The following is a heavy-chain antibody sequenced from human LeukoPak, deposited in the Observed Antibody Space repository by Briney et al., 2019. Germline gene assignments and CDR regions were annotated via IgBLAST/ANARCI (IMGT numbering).Heavy chain of an antibody. CDR2: IYTSGST. V-gene: IGHV4-61*02. D-gene: IGHD3-10*01. Sequence: SETLSLTCTVSGGSISSGSYYWSWIRQPAGKGLEWIGRIYTSGSTNYNPSLKSRVSISVDTSKNQFSLKLSSVTAADTAVYYCARMDWGAFDIWGQGTMVTVSS. CDR1: GGSISSGSYY. J-gene: IGHJ3*02. CDR3: ARMDWGAFDI.